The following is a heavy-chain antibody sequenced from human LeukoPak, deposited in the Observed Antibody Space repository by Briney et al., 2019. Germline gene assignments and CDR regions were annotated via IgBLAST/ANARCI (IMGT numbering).Heavy chain of an antibody. V-gene: IGHV4-34*01. D-gene: IGHD3-22*01. CDR1: GGSFSGYY. J-gene: IGHJ5*02. Sequence: SSETLSLTCAVYGGSFSGYYWSWIRQPPGKGLEWIGEINHSGSTNYNPSLKTRVHMAIDTSKNQFSLNLSSVTAVDSAVYFCAKGGYYYDSPFDPWGQGALVIVSS. CDR2: INHSGST. CDR3: AKGGYYYDSPFDP.